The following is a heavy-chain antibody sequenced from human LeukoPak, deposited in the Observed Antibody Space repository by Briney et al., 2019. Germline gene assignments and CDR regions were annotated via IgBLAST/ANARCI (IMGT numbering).Heavy chain of an antibody. CDR2: IYYSGST. CDR3: ARDLRGYCSSTSCYEGDY. V-gene: IGHV4-39*07. J-gene: IGHJ4*02. CDR1: GGSISSSSYY. Sequence: SETLSLTCTVSGGSISSSSYYWGWIRQPPGKGLEWIWGIYYSGSTYYNPSLKSRVTISVDTSKNQFSLKLSSVTAADTAVYYCARDLRGYCSSTSCYEGDYWGQGTLVTVSS. D-gene: IGHD2-2*01.